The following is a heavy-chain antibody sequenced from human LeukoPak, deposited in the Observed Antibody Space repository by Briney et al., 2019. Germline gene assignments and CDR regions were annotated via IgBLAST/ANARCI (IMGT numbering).Heavy chain of an antibody. CDR2: ISGSGGST. CDR1: GFTFSSYA. V-gene: IGHV3-23*01. Sequence: GGSLRLSCAASGFTFSSYAMSWVRQAPGKGLEWVSGISGSGGSTYYADSVKGRFTISRDNSKNTLYLQMNSLRAEDTAVYYCAKSGGYSYARYYMDVWGKGTTVTVSS. CDR3: AKSGGYSYARYYMDV. D-gene: IGHD5-18*01. J-gene: IGHJ6*03.